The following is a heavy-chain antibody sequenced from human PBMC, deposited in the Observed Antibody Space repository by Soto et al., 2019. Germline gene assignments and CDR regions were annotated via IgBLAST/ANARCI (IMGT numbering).Heavy chain of an antibody. CDR2: ISTSSSYR. J-gene: IGHJ4*02. V-gene: IGHV3-11*05. CDR1: GFTFIDYY. Sequence: QVQLVESGGGLVKPGGSLRLSCAASGFTFIDYYRSWIRQAPCKGLEWLSYISTSSSYRNYADSVKGRFTISRDNAKNSLYLQMNRLRVEDTAVYYCAREGPGTSTWYVDSWGQGTLVTVSS. D-gene: IGHD6-13*01. CDR3: AREGPGTSTWYVDS.